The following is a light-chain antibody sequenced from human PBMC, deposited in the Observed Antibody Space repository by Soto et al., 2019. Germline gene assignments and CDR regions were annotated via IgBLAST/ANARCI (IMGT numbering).Light chain of an antibody. CDR3: QQYDKWPYT. Sequence: EIVLTQSPATLSVSPGEGATLSCRTSQIIGTNLAWYQQKPGQAPRLLIYGAFIRAPGFPVRFRGTGSGSEFTLTISSLQPEDGALYFCQQYDKWPYTFGQGTNLELK. CDR1: QIIGTN. V-gene: IGKV3-15*01. CDR2: GAF. J-gene: IGKJ2*01.